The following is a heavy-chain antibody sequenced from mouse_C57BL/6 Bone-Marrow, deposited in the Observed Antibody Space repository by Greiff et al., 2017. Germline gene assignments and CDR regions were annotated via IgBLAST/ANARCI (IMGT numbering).Heavy chain of an antibody. CDR2: IYPGDGDT. Sequence: VQVVESGAELVKPGASVKISCKASGYAFSSYWMNWVKQRPGKGLEWIGQIYPGDGDTNYNGKFKGKATLTADKSSSTAYMQLSSLTSEDSAVYFCASLDSSGLDYWGQGTTLTVSS. D-gene: IGHD3-2*02. CDR1: GYAFSSYW. CDR3: ASLDSSGLDY. J-gene: IGHJ2*01. V-gene: IGHV1-80*01.